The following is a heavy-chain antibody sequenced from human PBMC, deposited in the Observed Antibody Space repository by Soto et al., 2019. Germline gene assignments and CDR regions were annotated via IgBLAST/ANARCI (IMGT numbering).Heavy chain of an antibody. Sequence: ASVKVSCKASGYTFTSYAMHWVRQAPGQRLEWMGWINAGNGNTKYSQKFQGRVTITRDASASTAYMELSSVTAADTAVYYCAGKPNALYYFDYWGQGALVTVSS. V-gene: IGHV1-3*01. CDR1: GYTFTSYA. CDR3: AGKPNALYYFDY. CDR2: INAGNGNT. J-gene: IGHJ4*02. D-gene: IGHD2-8*01.